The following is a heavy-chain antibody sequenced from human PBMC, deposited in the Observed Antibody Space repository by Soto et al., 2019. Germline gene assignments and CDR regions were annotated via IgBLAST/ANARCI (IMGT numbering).Heavy chain of an antibody. V-gene: IGHV1-69*08. J-gene: IGHJ6*03. Sequence: QVQLVQSEAEVKTPGSSVKVSCRASGGTFSNFTINWVRQAPGQGLEWMGRIIPILDLPTYAQKFQGRVTITADTYTGTAYMDLSSLRSDDTAVYYCAREPPRPTGGYFYYYMDVWGTGTTVTVSS. CDR2: IIPILDLP. CDR1: GGTFSNFT. CDR3: AREPPRPTGGYFYYYMDV. D-gene: IGHD1-1*01.